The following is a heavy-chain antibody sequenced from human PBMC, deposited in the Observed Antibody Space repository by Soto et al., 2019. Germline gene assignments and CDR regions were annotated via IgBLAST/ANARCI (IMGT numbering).Heavy chain of an antibody. Sequence: GESLKISCKGSGYSFTSYWIGWVRQMPGKGLEWMGIIYPGDSDTRYSPSFQGQVTISADKSNSTAYLQWSSLKASDTAMYYCARTPAPKSLRYFDWSTLHGMDVWGQGTTVTVSS. D-gene: IGHD3-9*01. CDR1: GYSFTSYW. J-gene: IGHJ6*02. V-gene: IGHV5-51*01. CDR2: IYPGDSDT. CDR3: ARTPAPKSLRYFDWSTLHGMDV.